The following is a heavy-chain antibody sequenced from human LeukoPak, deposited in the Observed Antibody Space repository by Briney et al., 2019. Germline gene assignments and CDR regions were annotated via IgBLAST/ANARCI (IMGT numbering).Heavy chain of an antibody. Sequence: GGSLRLSCSASGFTFSTYDMSWVRQAPGKGLEWVSTVRVNGRSTFYADSVKGRFAISRDNSKNTLYLQMNSLRAEDTALYYCAKPGEASNYYFDYWGQGALVTVSS. CDR3: AKPGEASNYYFDY. V-gene: IGHV3-23*01. CDR2: VRVNGRST. J-gene: IGHJ4*02. CDR1: GFTFSTYD. D-gene: IGHD2-21*01.